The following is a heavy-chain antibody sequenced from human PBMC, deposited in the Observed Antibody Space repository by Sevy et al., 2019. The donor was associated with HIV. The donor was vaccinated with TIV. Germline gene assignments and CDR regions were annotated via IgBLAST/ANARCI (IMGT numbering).Heavy chain of an antibody. CDR1: GGSLSNYG. V-gene: IGHV1-69*10. J-gene: IGHJ4*02. CDR3: ASVRPCGGDCYFFDS. Sequence: ASVKVSCKASGGSLSNYGMNWVRQAPGQGLEWTGGIIPRVGLANYAQKFQDRVTITADESTSTVYIEVRRLTAEDTGVHCCASVRPCGGDCYFFDSWGQGTLVTVSS. D-gene: IGHD2-21*01. CDR2: IIPRVGLA.